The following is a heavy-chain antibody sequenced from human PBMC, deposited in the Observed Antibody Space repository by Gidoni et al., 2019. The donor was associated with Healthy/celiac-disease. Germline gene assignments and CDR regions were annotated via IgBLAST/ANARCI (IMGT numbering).Heavy chain of an antibody. CDR3: AKMGPVVPAAKAFDI. CDR1: GFTFSRYG. Sequence: VQLVESGGGVVQPGRSLRLSCAASGFTFSRYGMHWVRQAPGKGLEWVAVISYDGSNKYYADSVKGRFTISRDNSKNTLYLQMNSLRAEDTAVYYCAKMGPVVPAAKAFDIWGQGTMVTVSS. D-gene: IGHD2-2*01. CDR2: ISYDGSNK. J-gene: IGHJ3*02. V-gene: IGHV3-30*18.